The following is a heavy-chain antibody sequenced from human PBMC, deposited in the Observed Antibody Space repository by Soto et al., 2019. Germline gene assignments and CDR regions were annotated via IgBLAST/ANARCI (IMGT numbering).Heavy chain of an antibody. D-gene: IGHD3-3*01. V-gene: IGHV4-34*01. J-gene: IGHJ6*02. Sequence: ETLSLTCAVYGGSFSGYYWSWIRQPPGKGLDGIGEINHSGSTNYNPSLKSRDTISVDTSKNQFSLKLSSVTAADTAVYYCARVRFSSGYFYYYYGMDVWGQGXTVTVYS. CDR2: INHSGST. CDR3: ARVRFSSGYFYYYYGMDV. CDR1: GGSFSGYY.